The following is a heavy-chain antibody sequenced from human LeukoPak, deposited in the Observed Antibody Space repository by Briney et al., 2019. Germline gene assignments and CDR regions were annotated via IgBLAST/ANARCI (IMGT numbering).Heavy chain of an antibody. Sequence: PSETLSLTCAVYGGSFSDYYWSWIRQPPGKGLEWIGEIKDSGSTNYNPSLKSRVTISVDTSKNQFSLKLSSVTAADTAVYYCARETSQKGAHYMDVWGKGTTVTISS. CDR1: GGSFSDYY. D-gene: IGHD3-16*01. CDR3: ARETSQKGAHYMDV. CDR2: IKDSGST. J-gene: IGHJ6*03. V-gene: IGHV4-34*01.